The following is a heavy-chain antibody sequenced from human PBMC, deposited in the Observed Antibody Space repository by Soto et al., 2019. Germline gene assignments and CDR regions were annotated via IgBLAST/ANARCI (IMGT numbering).Heavy chain of an antibody. V-gene: IGHV1-2*02. CDR1: GYTFTGYY. D-gene: IGHD6-13*01. J-gene: IGHJ6*02. Sequence: ASVKVSCKASGYTFTGYYMHWVRQAPGQGLEWMGWINPNSGGTNYAQKFQGRVTMTRDTSISTAYMELSRLRSDDTAVYYCARGGSQLGDYYYYYGMDVWGQGTTVTVSS. CDR2: INPNSGGT. CDR3: ARGGSQLGDYYYYYGMDV.